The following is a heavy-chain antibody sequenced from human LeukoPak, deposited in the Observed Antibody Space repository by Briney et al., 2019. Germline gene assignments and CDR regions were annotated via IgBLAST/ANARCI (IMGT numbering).Heavy chain of an antibody. CDR3: ARDPLDISRWTNAFDI. CDR2: ISYNGNQ. V-gene: IGHV3-30*03. J-gene: IGHJ3*02. CDR1: GFTFSSYW. D-gene: IGHD2-2*03. Sequence: GGSLRLSCAASGFTFSSYWMSWVRQAPVKALEWVAFISYNGNQKYGDSVKGRFTISRDNSKNTLYLQVNGLRPEDTAVYYCARDPLDISRWTNAFDIWGQGTMVSVSS.